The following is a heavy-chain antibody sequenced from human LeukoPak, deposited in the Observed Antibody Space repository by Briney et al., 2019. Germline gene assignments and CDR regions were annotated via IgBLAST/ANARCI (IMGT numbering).Heavy chain of an antibody. CDR3: AKRHCRGGTCYSDSYYLDV. V-gene: IGHV3-23*01. CDR2: ISATGGRT. J-gene: IGHJ6*03. CDR1: GFALCTYA. D-gene: IGHD2-15*01. Sequence: GGSLRLSRAAPGFALCTYAMSWGRPAPGKGLEWVSRISATGGRTYSADSVKGRFTISRDNSKNTLILQMNNLRVEDTALYYCAKRHCRGGTCYSDSYYLDVWGKGTTVTVSS.